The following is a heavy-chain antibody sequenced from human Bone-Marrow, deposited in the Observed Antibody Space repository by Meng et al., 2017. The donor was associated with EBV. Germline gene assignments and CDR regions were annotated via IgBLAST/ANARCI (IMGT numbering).Heavy chain of an antibody. CDR2: INPLTGVT. CDR3: AGGWAPDY. Sequence: QVQLVQSGAEVKKPGASVKVSCKASGYNFRNYFMHWVRQAPGQGLEYMGRINPLTGVTSYVQKFQGRVTVTRDTSISTSYMELSGLTHDDTAVYFCAGGWAPDYWGQGTLVTVSS. J-gene: IGHJ4*02. V-gene: IGHV1-2*06. CDR1: GYNFRNYF. D-gene: IGHD6-19*01.